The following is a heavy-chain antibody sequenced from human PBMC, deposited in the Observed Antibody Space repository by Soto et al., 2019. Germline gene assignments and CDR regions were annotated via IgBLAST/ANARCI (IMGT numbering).Heavy chain of an antibody. Sequence: QLQLQESGSGLLKPSETLSLTCAVSGGSISDSSYYWGWIRQPPGKGLEWIGSIFHNGTTYYNPSLKSRVTISVDTSKSTFSLKVTSVTAADTAVYYCARRGVTLTASHYDYLMDVWGKGTTVTVSS. V-gene: IGHV4-39*01. CDR2: IFHNGTT. CDR3: ARRGVTLTASHYDYLMDV. D-gene: IGHD2-21*02. J-gene: IGHJ6*03. CDR1: GGSISDSSYY.